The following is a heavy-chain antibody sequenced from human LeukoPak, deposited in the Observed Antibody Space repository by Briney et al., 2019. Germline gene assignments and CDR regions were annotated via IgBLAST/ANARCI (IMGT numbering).Heavy chain of an antibody. J-gene: IGHJ5*02. CDR3: ARAPYDILTGYSLNWFDP. Sequence: ASVKVSCKASGYTFTTYAMHWVRQAPGQRLEWMGWINGYNGNTKYSQKLQGRVTITRDTSAYTGYMELRGLSSADTAVYFCARAPYDILTGYSLNWFDPWGQGTLVTVSS. CDR2: INGYNGNT. CDR1: GYTFTTYA. V-gene: IGHV1-3*01. D-gene: IGHD3-9*01.